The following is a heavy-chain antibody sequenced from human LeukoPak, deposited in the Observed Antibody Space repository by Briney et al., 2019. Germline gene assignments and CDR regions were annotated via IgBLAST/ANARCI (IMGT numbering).Heavy chain of an antibody. Sequence: GASVKVSCKASGYSFSAHYIHWVRQAPGQGLEWMGSINPSGGSTRYAHRFQDRVTMTRDTSTSTVYMDLRSLRSEDTAVYYCARDREATRGYYFDFWGQGTLVTVSS. V-gene: IGHV1-46*01. D-gene: IGHD5-12*01. CDR1: GYSFSAHY. CDR3: ARDREATRGYYFDF. J-gene: IGHJ4*02. CDR2: INPSGGST.